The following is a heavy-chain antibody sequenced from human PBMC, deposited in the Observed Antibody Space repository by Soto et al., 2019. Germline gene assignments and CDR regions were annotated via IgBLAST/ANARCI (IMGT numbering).Heavy chain of an antibody. CDR1: GGSISSYY. D-gene: IGHD1-26*01. CDR2: IYYSGST. J-gene: IGHJ4*02. V-gene: IGHV4-59*12. CDR3: AREWAAPYFDY. Sequence: PSETLSLTCTVSGGSISSYYWSWIRQPPGKGLEWIGYIYYSGSTNYNPSLKSRVTISVDTSKNQFSLKLSSVTAADTAVYYCAREWAAPYFDYWGQGTLVTVSS.